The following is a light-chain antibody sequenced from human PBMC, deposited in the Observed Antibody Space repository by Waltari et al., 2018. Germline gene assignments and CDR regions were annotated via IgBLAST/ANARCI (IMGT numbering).Light chain of an antibody. J-gene: IGKJ2*01. CDR2: WAS. Sequence: DIVMTQYPDSLAVSLGETATSSVKSSHGLSFTSNNNTYLAWYQQKPGQPPKLLLYWASTRESGVPDRFSGSGSGTDFTLTIFSLQAEDVAVYYCQQYYNTPYTFGRGTKVEI. V-gene: IGKV4-1*01. CDR1: HGLSFTSNNNTY. CDR3: QQYYNTPYT.